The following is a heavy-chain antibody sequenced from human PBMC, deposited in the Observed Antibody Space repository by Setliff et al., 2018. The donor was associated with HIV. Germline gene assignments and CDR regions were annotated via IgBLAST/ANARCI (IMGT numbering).Heavy chain of an antibody. D-gene: IGHD4-17*01. Sequence: SETLSLTCTVSGGSITGYYWSWIRQPPGKGLEWIGWIYYSGNTRYNPSLKSRVTTSLDTSKNQFSLKLSSVTAADTAVYFCARQPSYYGDTPWYFDLWGRGTLVTVSS. J-gene: IGHJ2*01. V-gene: IGHV4-59*08. CDR2: IYYSGNT. CDR1: GGSITGYY. CDR3: ARQPSYYGDTPWYFDL.